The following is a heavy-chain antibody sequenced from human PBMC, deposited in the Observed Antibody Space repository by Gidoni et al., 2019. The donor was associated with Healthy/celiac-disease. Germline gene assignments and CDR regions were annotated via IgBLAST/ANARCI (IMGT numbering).Heavy chain of an antibody. V-gene: IGHV3-23*01. CDR1: GFTFSSSA. CDR3: AKGILGYCSSTSCFNAFDI. CDR2: ISGSGGST. J-gene: IGHJ3*02. Sequence: EVQLLESGGGLVQPGGSLRLSCAASGFTFSSSAMSWVRQAPGKGLEWVSAISGSGGSTYYADSVKGRFTISRDNSKNTLYLQMNSLRAEDTAVYYCAKGILGYCSSTSCFNAFDIWGQGTMVTVSS. D-gene: IGHD2-2*03.